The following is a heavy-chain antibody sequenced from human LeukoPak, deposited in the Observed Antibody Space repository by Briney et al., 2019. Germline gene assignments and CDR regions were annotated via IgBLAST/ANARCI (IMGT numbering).Heavy chain of an antibody. CDR3: ARRGRASFGSGYSSSRGWFDP. V-gene: IGHV4-39*01. Sequence: SETLSLTCTVSGGSVSSGSYYWGWIRQPPGKGLEWIGSIYYSGSTYYNPSLKSRVTISVDTSKNQFSLKLSSVTAADTAVYYCARRGRASFGSGYSSSRGWFDPWGQGTLVTVSS. D-gene: IGHD6-6*01. CDR2: IYYSGST. J-gene: IGHJ5*02. CDR1: GGSVSSGSYY.